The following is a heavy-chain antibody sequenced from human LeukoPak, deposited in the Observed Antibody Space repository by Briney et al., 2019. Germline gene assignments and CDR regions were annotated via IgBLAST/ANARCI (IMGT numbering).Heavy chain of an antibody. CDR1: GGSFSGYY. CDR3: ARLARIVVVVPAAIWVDY. J-gene: IGHJ4*02. Sequence: SETLSLTCAVYGGSFSGYYWSWIRQPPGKGLEWIGEINHSGSTNYNPSLKSRVTISVDTSKNQFSLKLSSVTAADTAVYYCARLARIVVVVPAAIWVDYWGQGTLVTVSS. V-gene: IGHV4-34*01. CDR2: INHSGST. D-gene: IGHD2-2*02.